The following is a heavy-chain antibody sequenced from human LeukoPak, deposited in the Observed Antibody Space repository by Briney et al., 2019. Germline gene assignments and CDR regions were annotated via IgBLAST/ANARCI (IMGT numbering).Heavy chain of an antibody. CDR2: IYWNDDK. CDR3: GRLIRFAESYNWFDP. D-gene: IGHD3-10*01. Sequence: SGPTLVKPTQTLTLTCTFSGFSLSSSRVGVGWIRQPPGKALEWLALIYWNDDKRYSSTLKSRLTITKDTSKNQVVLTMTNMDPVDTATYYCGRLIRFAESYNWFDPWGQGTLVTVSS. J-gene: IGHJ5*02. V-gene: IGHV2-5*01. CDR1: GFSLSSSRVG.